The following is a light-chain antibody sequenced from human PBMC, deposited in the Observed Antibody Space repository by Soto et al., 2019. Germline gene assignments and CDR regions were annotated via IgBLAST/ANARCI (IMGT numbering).Light chain of an antibody. CDR1: QSISSW. V-gene: IGKV1-5*03. Sequence: DIQMTQSPSTLSASVGDRVTITCRASQSISSWLAWYQQKPGKAPKLLIYKAFSLESGVPSRFSGSGSGTEFTLTISSLQPDDFATYDCQQYDTYTWTFGQGTKVEIK. J-gene: IGKJ1*01. CDR3: QQYDTYTWT. CDR2: KAF.